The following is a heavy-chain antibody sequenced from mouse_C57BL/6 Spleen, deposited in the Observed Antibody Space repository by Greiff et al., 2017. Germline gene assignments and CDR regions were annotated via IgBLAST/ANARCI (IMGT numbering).Heavy chain of an antibody. Sequence: DVQLVESGGGLVQPGGSMKLSCAASGFTFSDAWMDWVRQSPEKGLEWVAEIRNKANNHATYYAESVKGRFTISRDDSKSSVYLQMNSLRAEDTGIYYCTRPSTVVAYYFDYWGQGTTLTVSS. V-gene: IGHV6-6*01. CDR3: TRPSTVVAYYFDY. CDR1: GFTFSDAW. D-gene: IGHD1-1*01. CDR2: IRNKANNHAT. J-gene: IGHJ2*01.